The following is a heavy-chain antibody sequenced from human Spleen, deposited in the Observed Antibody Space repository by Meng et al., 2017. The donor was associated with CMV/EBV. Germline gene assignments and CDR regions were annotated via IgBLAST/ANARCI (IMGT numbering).Heavy chain of an antibody. CDR3: AKSGVPRRLVGYHLDY. CDR1: EFTFSNYA. J-gene: IGHJ4*02. D-gene: IGHD2-15*01. CDR2: VSGSGGAT. V-gene: IGHV3-23*01. Sequence: GGSLRLSCAASEFTFSNYAMNWVRQAPGKGLEWVSVVSGSGGATFYRDSVEGRLTISRDNSRNTVYLHMNGLRAEDTAIYYCAKSGVPRRLVGYHLDYWGRGTLVTVSS.